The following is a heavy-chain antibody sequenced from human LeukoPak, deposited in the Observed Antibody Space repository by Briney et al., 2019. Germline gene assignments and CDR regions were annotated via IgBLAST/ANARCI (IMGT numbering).Heavy chain of an antibody. J-gene: IGHJ4*02. CDR1: GFTFSSYE. D-gene: IGHD6-13*01. CDR3: AKEGGLAAAALGVAGRDF. V-gene: IGHV3-48*03. Sequence: GGSLRLSCGASGFTFSSYEMNWVRQAPGKGLEWVSYISSSHNTIYYADSVKGRFTISRDNSKNTLYLQMNSLRAEDTALYYCAKEGGLAAAALGVAGRDFWGQGTLVTVSS. CDR2: ISSSHNTI.